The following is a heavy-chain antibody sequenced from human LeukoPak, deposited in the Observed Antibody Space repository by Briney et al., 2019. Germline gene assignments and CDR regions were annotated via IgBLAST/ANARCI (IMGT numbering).Heavy chain of an antibody. CDR1: GFTFSSYA. Sequence: GGSLRLSCAASGFTFSSYAMHWVRQAPGKGLEWVAVISYDGSNRYYADSVKGRFTISRDNSKNTLYLQMNSLRAEDTAVYYCAKDGGNSYLDYWGQGTLVTVSS. D-gene: IGHD4-23*01. J-gene: IGHJ4*02. CDR2: ISYDGSNR. V-gene: IGHV3-30*04. CDR3: AKDGGNSYLDY.